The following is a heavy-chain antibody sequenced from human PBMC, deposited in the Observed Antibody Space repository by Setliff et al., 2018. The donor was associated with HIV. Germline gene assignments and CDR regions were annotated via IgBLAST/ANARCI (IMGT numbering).Heavy chain of an antibody. CDR1: GDSISDTTYY. V-gene: IGHV4-39*01. D-gene: IGHD6-19*01. Sequence: SETLSLTCSVSGDSISDTTYYWGWIRQPPGKGLEWIGNIYHSGSTLYKPSLKSRVTMSVDTSKNQFSLKLNSVTAADTAVYYCASLEPYSSGWFFDYWGQGTLVTVSS. CDR2: IYHSGST. CDR3: ASLEPYSSGWFFDY. J-gene: IGHJ4*02.